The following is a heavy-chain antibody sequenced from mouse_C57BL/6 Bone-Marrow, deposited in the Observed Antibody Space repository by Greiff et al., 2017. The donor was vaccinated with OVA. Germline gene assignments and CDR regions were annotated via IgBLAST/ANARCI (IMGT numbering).Heavy chain of an antibody. CDR3: VRSIYYGNYPYAMDY. V-gene: IGHV10-1*01. Sequence: EVQLVESGGGLVQPKGSLKLSCAASGFSFNTYAMNWVRQAPGKGLEWVARIRSKSNNYATYYADSVKDRFTISRDDSESMLYLQMNNLKTEDTAMYYGVRSIYYGNYPYAMDYWGQGTSVTVSS. CDR2: IRSKSNNYAT. CDR1: GFSFNTYA. J-gene: IGHJ4*01. D-gene: IGHD2-1*01.